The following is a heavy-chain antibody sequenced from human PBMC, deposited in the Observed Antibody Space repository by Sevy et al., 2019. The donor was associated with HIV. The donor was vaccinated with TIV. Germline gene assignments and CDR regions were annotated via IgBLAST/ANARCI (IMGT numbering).Heavy chain of an antibody. CDR1: ESTFTAYY. J-gene: IGHJ6*02. CDR2: INPNSDDT. Sequence: ASVKVSCKASESTFTAYYIHWLRQAPGQGLEWTGWINPNSDDTNYAQKFQGRVSMAADTSISTAYMDLSRPGFDDTAVYYCARDRVILGGGGGLDVWGQGTTVTVSS. CDR3: ARDRVILGGGGGLDV. V-gene: IGHV1-2*02. D-gene: IGHD3-16*01.